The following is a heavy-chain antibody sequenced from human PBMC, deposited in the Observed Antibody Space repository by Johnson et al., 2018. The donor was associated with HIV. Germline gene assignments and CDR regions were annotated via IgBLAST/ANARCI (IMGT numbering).Heavy chain of an antibody. CDR2: IKSKTGGGTT. CDR3: TTDWEYYYGSGKLDAFDM. Sequence: EVQLVESGGGLVQPGGSLRLSCAASGFTFDDYGMSWVRQVPGKGLEWLGRIKSKTGGGTTSYAAPVKGRFTISRDDSKDTVYLHMNSLKVDDTAVYYCTTDWEYYYGSGKLDAFDMWGQGTMVIVSS. V-gene: IGHV3-15*01. D-gene: IGHD3-10*01. J-gene: IGHJ3*02. CDR1: GFTFDDYG.